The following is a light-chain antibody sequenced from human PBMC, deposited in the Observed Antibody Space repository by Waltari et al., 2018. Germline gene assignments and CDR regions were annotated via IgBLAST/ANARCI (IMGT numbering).Light chain of an antibody. CDR1: QSLLYTSNNTNY. Sequence: DVVMTQSPDSLAVSLGERATINCKSSQSLLYTSNNTNYLAWYQQKPGQPPKILIYWASIRESGVPDRFSGSGSGTDFTLTISSLQAEDVASYFCLQYLHTPRTFGQGTKVEIK. V-gene: IGKV4-1*01. CDR2: WAS. J-gene: IGKJ1*01. CDR3: LQYLHTPRT.